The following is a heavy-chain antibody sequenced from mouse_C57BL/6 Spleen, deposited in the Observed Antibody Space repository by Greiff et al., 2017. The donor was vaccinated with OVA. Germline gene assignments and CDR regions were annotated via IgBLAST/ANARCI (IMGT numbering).Heavy chain of an antibody. CDR3: ARRELGLDY. J-gene: IGHJ2*01. CDR1: GFTFSDYG. Sequence: EVKLVESGGGLVKPGGSLKLSCAASGFTFSDYGMHWVRQAPEKGLEWVAYISSGSSTIYYAHTVKGRFTFSRDNAKNTLFLQMTSLRSEDTAMYYCARRELGLDYWGQGTTLTVAS. CDR2: ISSGSSTI. D-gene: IGHD4-1*01. V-gene: IGHV5-17*01.